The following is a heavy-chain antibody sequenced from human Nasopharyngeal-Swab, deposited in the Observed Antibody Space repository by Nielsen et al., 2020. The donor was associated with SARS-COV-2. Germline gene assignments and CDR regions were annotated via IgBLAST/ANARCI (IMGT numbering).Heavy chain of an antibody. CDR3: ARASKMVRGVIITSYYYSYYMDV. V-gene: IGHV1-8*01. D-gene: IGHD3-10*01. J-gene: IGHJ6*03. CDR2: VNPNSGNT. Sequence: ASVKVSCKASGYTFTSYDINWVRQATGQGLEWMGWVNPNSGNTSYAQKFQGRVTMTRNTSKSTAYMELSSLRSEDTAVYYCARASKMVRGVIITSYYYSYYMDVWGKGTTVTVSS. CDR1: GYTFTSYD.